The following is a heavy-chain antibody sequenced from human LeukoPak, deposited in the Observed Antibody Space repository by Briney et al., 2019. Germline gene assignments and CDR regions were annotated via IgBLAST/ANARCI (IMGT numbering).Heavy chain of an antibody. D-gene: IGHD6-6*01. CDR2: IYTSGST. CDR1: GGSISSGSYY. J-gene: IGHJ6*03. CDR3: ARGGIAALPYYYYYYMDV. V-gene: IGHV4-61*02. Sequence: SETLSLTCTVSGGSISSGSYYWSWIRQPAGKGLEWIGRIYTSGSTNYNPSLKSRVTISVDTSKNQFSLKLSSVTAADTAVYYCARGGIAALPYYYYYYMDVWGKGTTVTVSS.